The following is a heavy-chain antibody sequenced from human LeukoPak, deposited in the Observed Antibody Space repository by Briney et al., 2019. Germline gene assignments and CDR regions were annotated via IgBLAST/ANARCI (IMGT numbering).Heavy chain of an antibody. CDR1: GFTFSSYS. CDR2: ISSSSSYI. J-gene: IGHJ4*02. Sequence: PGGSLRLSCAASGFTFSSYSMNWVRQAPGKGLEWVSSISSSSSYIYYADSVKGRFTISRDNDKNSLYLQMNSLRAEDTAVYYCARGHQVAARPVDYWGQGTLVTVSS. V-gene: IGHV3-21*01. CDR3: ARGHQVAARPVDY. D-gene: IGHD6-6*01.